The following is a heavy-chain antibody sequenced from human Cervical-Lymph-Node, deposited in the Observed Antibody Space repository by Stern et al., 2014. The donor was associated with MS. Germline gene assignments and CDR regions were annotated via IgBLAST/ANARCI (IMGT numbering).Heavy chain of an antibody. CDR1: AYTITDYY. CDR3: ARGGGYSYSTLDY. D-gene: IGHD5-18*01. V-gene: IGHV1-2*02. Sequence: QVQLVESGAEVKKPGASVKVSCKASAYTITDYYTHWVRQAPGHGLEWMGWINPNSGDTYSAQKFQGRLTMTRDTSISTAYMELSSLRSDDTAVYYCARGGGYSYSTLDYWGQGTQVTVSS. J-gene: IGHJ4*02. CDR2: INPNSGDT.